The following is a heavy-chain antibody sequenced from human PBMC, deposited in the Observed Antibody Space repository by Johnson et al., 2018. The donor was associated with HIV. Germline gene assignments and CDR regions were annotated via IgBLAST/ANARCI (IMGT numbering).Heavy chain of an antibody. CDR3: ARGMWIPEIDAIDI. Sequence: VQLVESGGGVVRPGGSLRLSCAASGFTLSRFWMNWVRQAPGKGLEWVASIKEDGSEKYYVDSVKGRFTISRDNAKKSLYLQMNSLGAEETAVYYWARGMWIPEIDAIDIWGQGKWSPSLQ. J-gene: IGHJ3*02. D-gene: IGHD5-18*01. V-gene: IGHV3-7*01. CDR2: IKEDGSEK. CDR1: GFTLSRFW.